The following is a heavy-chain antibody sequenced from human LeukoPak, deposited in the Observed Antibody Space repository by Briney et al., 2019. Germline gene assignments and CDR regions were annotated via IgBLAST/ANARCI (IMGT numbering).Heavy chain of an antibody. Sequence: GGSLRLSCAASGFTFSSYWMSWVRQAPGKGLEWVSHISSSGSTIYYADSVGGRFTLSRDNAKNSLYLQMNSLRVEDTAIYYCAREVAVTGTPSLDNWGQGTLVTVSS. CDR3: AREVAVTGTPSLDN. CDR2: ISSSGSTI. CDR1: GFTFSSYW. J-gene: IGHJ4*02. V-gene: IGHV3-48*04. D-gene: IGHD6-19*01.